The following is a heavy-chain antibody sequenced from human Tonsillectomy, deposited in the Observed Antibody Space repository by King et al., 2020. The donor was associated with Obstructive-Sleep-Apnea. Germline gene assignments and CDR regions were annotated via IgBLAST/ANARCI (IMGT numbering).Heavy chain of an antibody. V-gene: IGHV1-69*09. CDR2: IIPILDIA. CDR3: ERTRDGYNRVLKWFDP. CDR1: GGTFSSYA. Sequence: VQLVESGAEVKKPGSSVKVSCKASGGTFSSYAISWVRQAPGQGLEWMGGIIPILDIANYAQKFQGRVTLTADKSTSTAYMKLSSLRSEDTAVDYCERTRDGYNRVLKWFDPRGQETLVTVSS. D-gene: IGHD5-24*01. J-gene: IGHJ5*02.